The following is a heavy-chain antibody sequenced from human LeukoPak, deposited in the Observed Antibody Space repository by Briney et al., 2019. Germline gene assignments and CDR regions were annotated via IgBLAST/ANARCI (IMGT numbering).Heavy chain of an antibody. CDR1: GGSISSYY. J-gene: IGHJ4*02. V-gene: IGHV4-59*01. CDR2: IYYSGST. CDR3: ARDVAASAYFDY. D-gene: IGHD3-16*01. Sequence: SETLSLTCTVSGGSISSYYRSWIRQPPGKGLEWIGYIYYSGSTNYNPSLKSRVTISVDTSKNQFSLKLSSVTAADTAVYYCARDVAASAYFDYWGQGTLVTVSS.